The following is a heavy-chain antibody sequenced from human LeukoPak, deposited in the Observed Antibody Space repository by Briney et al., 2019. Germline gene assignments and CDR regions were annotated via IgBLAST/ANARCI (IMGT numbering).Heavy chain of an antibody. CDR3: ARDSISGSYP. J-gene: IGHJ5*02. CDR2: MSYDGSNK. D-gene: IGHD1-26*01. Sequence: PGGSLRLSCAASAFTVTSYPMHWVRQAPGKGLEWVAVMSYDGSNKLYPDSVKGRFTISRDNAKNSLYLQMNSLRAEDTAVYYCARDSISGSYPWGQGTLVTVSS. V-gene: IGHV3-30-3*01. CDR1: AFTVTSYP.